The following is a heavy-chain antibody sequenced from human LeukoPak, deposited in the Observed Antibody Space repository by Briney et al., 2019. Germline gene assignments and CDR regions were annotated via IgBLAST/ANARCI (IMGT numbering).Heavy chain of an antibody. V-gene: IGHV3-13*01. CDR2: IGTAGDT. Sequence: GGSLRLSCAASGFTFSNYDMHWVRQATGQGLEWVSGIGTAGDTYYAGSVKGRFTISRENAKNSLYLQMKSLRAGDTAVYYCARGSPPFQHWGQGTLVTVSS. J-gene: IGHJ1*01. D-gene: IGHD3-10*01. CDR1: GFTFSNYD. CDR3: ARGSPPFQH.